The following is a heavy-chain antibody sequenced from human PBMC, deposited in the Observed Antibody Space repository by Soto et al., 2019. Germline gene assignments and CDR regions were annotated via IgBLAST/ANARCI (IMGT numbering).Heavy chain of an antibody. Sequence: GGSLRLSCAASGFIFTNYAMNWVRQAPGKGLEWVSVIGGRGNSAYYADSVQGRFTISRDNSKNTLSLQMSSLTADDTAIYYCVREGRGSFDFRGRGTMVTV. J-gene: IGHJ3*01. CDR2: IGGRGNSA. CDR3: VREGRGSFDF. CDR1: GFIFTNYA. D-gene: IGHD5-12*01. V-gene: IGHV3-23*01.